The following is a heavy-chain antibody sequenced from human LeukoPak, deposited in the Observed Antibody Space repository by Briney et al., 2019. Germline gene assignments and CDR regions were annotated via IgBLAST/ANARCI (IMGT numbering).Heavy chain of an antibody. CDR1: GYTFTGYY. Sequence: GASVKVSCKASGYTFTGYYMHWVRQAPGQGLEWMGWINPNSGGTNYAQKLQGRVTMTTDTSTSTAYMELRSLRSDDTAVYYCAREEGLGSYSVWFDPWGQGTLVTVSS. D-gene: IGHD1-26*01. CDR3: AREEGLGSYSVWFDP. J-gene: IGHJ5*02. CDR2: INPNSGGT. V-gene: IGHV1-2*02.